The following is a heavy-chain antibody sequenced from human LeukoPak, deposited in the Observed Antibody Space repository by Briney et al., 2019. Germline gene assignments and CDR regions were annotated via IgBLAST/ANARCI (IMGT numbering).Heavy chain of an antibody. CDR2: ISGSGGST. V-gene: IGHV3-23*01. D-gene: IGHD3-22*01. Sequence: HTGGSLRLSCAASGFTFSSYAMSWVRQAPGKGLEWVSAISGSGGSTYYADSVKGRFTISRDNSKNTLYLQMNSLRAEDTAVYYCAKDGGYYDSSGYLYWYFDLWGRGTLVTVSS. CDR1: GFTFSSYA. J-gene: IGHJ2*01. CDR3: AKDGGYYDSSGYLYWYFDL.